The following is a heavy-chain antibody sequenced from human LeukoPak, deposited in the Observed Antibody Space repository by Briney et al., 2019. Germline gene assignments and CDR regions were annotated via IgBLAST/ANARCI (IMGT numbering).Heavy chain of an antibody. V-gene: IGHV1-8*03. J-gene: IGHJ4*02. CDR3: ARGILRFLEWLRTELDY. CDR1: GYTFTSYD. D-gene: IGHD3-3*01. CDR2: MSPNSGNT. Sequence: ASVKVSCKASGYTFTSYDINWVRQATGQGLEWMGWMSPNSGNTGYAQKFQGRVTITRNTSISTAYMELSSLRSEDTAVYYCARGILRFLEWLRTELDYWGQGTLVTVS.